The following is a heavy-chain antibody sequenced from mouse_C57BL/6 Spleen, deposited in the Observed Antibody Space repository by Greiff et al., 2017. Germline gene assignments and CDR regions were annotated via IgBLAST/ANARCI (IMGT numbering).Heavy chain of an antibody. J-gene: IGHJ2*01. CDR1: GYTFTSYT. CDR3: ARGYYFGY. Sequence: VQLQESGAELARPGASVKMSCKASGYTFTSYTMHWVKQRPGQGLEWIGYINPSSGYTKYNQKFKDKATLTADKSSSTAYMQLSSLTYEGSAVYYCARGYYFGYRGQGTTLTVSS. CDR2: INPSSGYT. V-gene: IGHV1-4*01.